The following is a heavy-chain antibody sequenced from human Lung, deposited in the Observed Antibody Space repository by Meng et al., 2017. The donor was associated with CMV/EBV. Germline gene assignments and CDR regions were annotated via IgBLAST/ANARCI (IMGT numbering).Heavy chain of an antibody. CDR2: MNPNSGNT. CDR1: GHTFSTYD. D-gene: IGHD3-16*01. Sequence: ASVXVSCKASGHTFSTYDINWVRQATGQGLEWMGWMNPNSGNTGYAQKFQGRVTMTRNTSISTAYMELSDLRSEDTAVYYCARDLRGGYQGMGEFRNNWFDPXGQGXLVTVSS. J-gene: IGHJ5*02. V-gene: IGHV1-8*01. CDR3: ARDLRGGYQGMGEFRNNWFDP.